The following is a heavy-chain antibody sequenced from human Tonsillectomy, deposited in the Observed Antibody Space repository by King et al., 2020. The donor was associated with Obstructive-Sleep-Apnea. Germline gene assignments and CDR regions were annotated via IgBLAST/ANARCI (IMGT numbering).Heavy chain of an antibody. CDR1: GFTLSSYA. CDR2: ISGSGGTT. CDR3: ARYCSSTSCWGEYLQH. J-gene: IGHJ1*01. V-gene: IGHV3-23*04. Sequence: VQLVESGGGLGQPGGSLRLSCAASGFTLSSYAMSWVRQAPGKGLEWVSTISGSGGTTSYAESVKGRFTISRDNSKNTLFLQMNSLRAEDTAVYYCARYCSSTSCWGEYLQHWGQGTWVTVSS. D-gene: IGHD2-2*01.